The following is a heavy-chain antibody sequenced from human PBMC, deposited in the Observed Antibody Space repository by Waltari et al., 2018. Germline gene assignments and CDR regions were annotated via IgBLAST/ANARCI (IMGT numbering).Heavy chain of an antibody. CDR1: GYIFSTYT. V-gene: IGHV1-18*04. CDR2: ISPNNGKR. Sequence: QVHLVQSGAEVKKPGASVKVSCKASGYIFSTYTVTWVRQAPGQGLEWMGWISPNNGKRNYAQKLQGRLTLTTDASSSTAFMELRSLKSDDTAVYYCARRTSATGFDPWGQGTLVIVSS. CDR3: ARRTSATGFDP. J-gene: IGHJ5*02. D-gene: IGHD2-15*01.